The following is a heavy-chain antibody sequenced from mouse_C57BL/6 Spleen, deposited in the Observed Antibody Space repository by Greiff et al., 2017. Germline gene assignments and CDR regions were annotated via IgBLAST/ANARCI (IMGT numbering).Heavy chain of an antibody. CDR3: ARHDYSNIDY. D-gene: IGHD2-5*01. CDR1: GFTFSSYG. J-gene: IGHJ2*01. V-gene: IGHV5-6*01. Sequence: EVQLVESGGDLVKPGGSLKLSCAASGFTFSSYGMSWVRQTPDKRLEWVATISSGGSYTYYPDSVKGRFTISRDNAKNTLYLQMSSLKSEDTAMYYGARHDYSNIDYWGQGTTLTVSS. CDR2: ISSGGSYT.